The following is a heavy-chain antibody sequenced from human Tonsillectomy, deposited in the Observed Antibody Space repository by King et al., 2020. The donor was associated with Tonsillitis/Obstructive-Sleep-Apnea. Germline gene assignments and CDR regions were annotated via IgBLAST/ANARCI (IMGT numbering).Heavy chain of an antibody. J-gene: IGHJ5*02. Sequence: VQLPQWGAGLLKPSETLSLTCAVYGGSFSAYYWNWIRQPPGKGLEWIGEINHSGSTNYNPSLKSRVFISVDTSKNQFSLKLSSVTAADTAVYYCAKSSRFDPWGQGTLVTVSS. CDR3: AKSSRFDP. CDR1: GGSFSAYY. V-gene: IGHV4-34*01. CDR2: INHSGST.